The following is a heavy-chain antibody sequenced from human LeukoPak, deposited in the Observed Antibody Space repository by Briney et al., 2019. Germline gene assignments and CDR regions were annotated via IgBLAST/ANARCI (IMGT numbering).Heavy chain of an antibody. CDR2: ISSSSSTM. J-gene: IGHJ6*02. Sequence: GGSLRLSCAASGFTFSSYSMNWVRQAPGKGLEWVSYISSSSSTMYYADSVKGRFTISRDNAKNSLYLQMNSLRAEDTAVYYCARDPEASYYYYGMDVWGQGTTVTVSS. V-gene: IGHV3-48*01. CDR3: ARDPEASYYYYGMDV. D-gene: IGHD1-26*01. CDR1: GFTFSSYS.